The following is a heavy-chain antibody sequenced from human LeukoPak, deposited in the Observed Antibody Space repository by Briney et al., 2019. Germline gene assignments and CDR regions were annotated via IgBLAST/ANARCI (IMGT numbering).Heavy chain of an antibody. Sequence: AESLSLPCTASGVSISIYYWLWLRQPPGKGLELIGYISYSGSTNYNPSLKSRLTISVDTSNNQSPLKLSSVTAADTAVYYCARHSSGWSHRDCWGQGTLITVS. J-gene: IGHJ4*02. CDR3: ARHSSGWSHRDC. CDR2: ISYSGST. D-gene: IGHD6-19*01. CDR1: GVSISIYY. V-gene: IGHV4-59*01.